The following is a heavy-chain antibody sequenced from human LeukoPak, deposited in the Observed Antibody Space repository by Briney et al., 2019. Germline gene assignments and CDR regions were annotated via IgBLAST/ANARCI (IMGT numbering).Heavy chain of an antibody. CDR2: IDTGGGWT. Sequence: GGSLRLSCAASGFTFSSYWMHWVRQAPATGLVWVSRIDTGGGWTDYADSVKGRFTVSRDNAKNALFLQMNSLRAEDTAVYYCATDLSGASDYWGQGTLVTVSS. CDR1: GFTFSSYW. D-gene: IGHD3-10*01. CDR3: ATDLSGASDY. J-gene: IGHJ4*02. V-gene: IGHV3-74*01.